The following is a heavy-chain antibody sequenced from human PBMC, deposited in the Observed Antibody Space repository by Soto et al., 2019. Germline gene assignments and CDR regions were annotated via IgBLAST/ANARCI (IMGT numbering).Heavy chain of an antibody. CDR2: IYYSGST. J-gene: IGHJ4*02. CDR1: GGSISSYY. D-gene: IGHD3-22*01. CDR3: AREFSSGSFDY. Sequence: PSETLSLTCTVSGGSISSYYWSWIRQPPGKGLEWIGYIYYSGSTNYNPSLKSRVTISVETSKNQFSLKLSSVTAADPAVYYCAREFSSGSFDYWGQGTLVTVSS. V-gene: IGHV4-59*01.